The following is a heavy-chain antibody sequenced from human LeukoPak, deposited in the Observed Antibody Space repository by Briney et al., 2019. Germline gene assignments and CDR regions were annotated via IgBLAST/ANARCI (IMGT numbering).Heavy chain of an antibody. V-gene: IGHV1-2*04. Sequence: GASVKVSCKASGYTFTGYYMHWVRQAPGQGLEWXXWINPNSGGTNYAQKFQGWVTMTRDTSISTAYMELSRLRSDDTAVYYCARGYCSGGSCYYDDAFDIWGQGTMVTVSS. D-gene: IGHD2-15*01. CDR3: ARGYCSGGSCYYDDAFDI. J-gene: IGHJ3*02. CDR1: GYTFTGYY. CDR2: INPNSGGT.